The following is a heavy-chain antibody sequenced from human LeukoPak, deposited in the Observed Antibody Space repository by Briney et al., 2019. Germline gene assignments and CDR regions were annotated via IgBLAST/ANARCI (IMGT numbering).Heavy chain of an antibody. J-gene: IGHJ6*02. V-gene: IGHV4-4*02. D-gene: IGHD6-19*01. CDR2: IHRSGSP. CDR1: LDSTTSNF. CDR3: ARGYSSGWDTIYYYYYGMDV. Sequence: PSETLSLTCTVSLDSTTSNFWSWVRQPPGKGLEWIGEIHRSGSPNYNPSLQSRVTISIDRTRNQIVLELSSVTAADTAVYYCARGYSSGWDTIYYYYYGMDVWGQGTTVTVSS.